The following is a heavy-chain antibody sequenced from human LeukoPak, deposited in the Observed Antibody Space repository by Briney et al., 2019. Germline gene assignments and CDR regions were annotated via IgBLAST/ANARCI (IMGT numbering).Heavy chain of an antibody. V-gene: IGHV3-23*01. Sequence: GGSLRLSCAASGFTFSSYAMSWVRQAPGKGLEWVSAISGSGGSTYYADSVKGRFTIYRDNSQNTLYLQMNSLRAEYTAVYYCAKDKGRTMVRGSFDYWGQGTLVTVSS. CDR2: ISGSGGST. D-gene: IGHD3-10*01. J-gene: IGHJ4*02. CDR3: AKDKGRTMVRGSFDY. CDR1: GFTFSSYA.